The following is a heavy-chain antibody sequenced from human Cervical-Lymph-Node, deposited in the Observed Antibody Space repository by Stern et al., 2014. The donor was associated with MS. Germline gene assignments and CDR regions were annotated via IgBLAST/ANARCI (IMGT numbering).Heavy chain of an antibody. CDR1: GGSISSSGYY. CDR3: ATTRWDLFTWNWFDP. D-gene: IGHD1-26*01. CDR2: IHDSGST. J-gene: IGHJ5*02. V-gene: IGHV4-61*02. Sequence: VQLVESGPGLVKPSQTLSLTCTVSGGSISSSGYYWSWIRQPADKGLEWIGRIHDSGSTYYNPSLKSRVPISMDTAQKQFSLKLTSVTAADTAVYYCATTRWDLFTWNWFDPWGQGTLVTVSS.